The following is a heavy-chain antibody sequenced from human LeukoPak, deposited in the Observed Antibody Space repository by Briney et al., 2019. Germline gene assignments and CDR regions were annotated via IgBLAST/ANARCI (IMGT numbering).Heavy chain of an antibody. J-gene: IGHJ4*02. Sequence: ASVKVSCKASGYTFTSYVMHWVRQAPGQRLEWMGWINAGNGNTKYSQKFQGRVTITRDTSASTAYMELSSLRSEDTAVYYCARGEYFDWLVEPPSDYWGQGTLVTVSS. D-gene: IGHD3-9*01. V-gene: IGHV1-3*01. CDR2: INAGNGNT. CDR3: ARGEYFDWLVEPPSDY. CDR1: GYTFTSYV.